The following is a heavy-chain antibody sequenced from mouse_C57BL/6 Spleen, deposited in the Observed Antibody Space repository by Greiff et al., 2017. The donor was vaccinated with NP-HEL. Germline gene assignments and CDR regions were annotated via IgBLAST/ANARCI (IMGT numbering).Heavy chain of an antibody. Sequence: VQLQQPGAELVKPGASVKMSCKASGYTFTSYWITWVKQRPGQGLEWIGDIYPGSGSTNYNEKFKSKATLTVDTSSSTAYMQLSSLTSEASAVYYCARWATVVAYYAMDYWGQGTSVTVSS. J-gene: IGHJ4*01. CDR3: ARWATVVAYYAMDY. D-gene: IGHD1-1*01. V-gene: IGHV1-55*01. CDR2: IYPGSGST. CDR1: GYTFTSYW.